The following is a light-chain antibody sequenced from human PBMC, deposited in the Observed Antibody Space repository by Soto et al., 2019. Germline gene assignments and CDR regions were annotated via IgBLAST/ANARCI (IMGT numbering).Light chain of an antibody. CDR2: DVS. Sequence: QSALTQPRSVSGSPGQSVTISCTGTSSDVGAYNYVSWYQHHPGKAPKVIIYDVSERPSGGPDRFSGSKSDNKASLTISGLQAEDEADYYCCSYAGSYSWVFGGGTKLTVL. J-gene: IGLJ3*02. CDR3: CSYAGSYSWV. CDR1: SSDVGAYNY. V-gene: IGLV2-11*01.